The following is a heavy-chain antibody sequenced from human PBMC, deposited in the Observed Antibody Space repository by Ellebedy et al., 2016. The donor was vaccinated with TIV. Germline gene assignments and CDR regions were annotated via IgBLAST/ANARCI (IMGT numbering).Heavy chain of an antibody. Sequence: ASVKVSCKASGGTFSSYAISWVRQAPGQGLDWMGGIIPIFGTSNYAQKFQGRVTIAADESTRTAYMEVSSLRFEDTAVYYCARRRGSRLDGAFDVWGQGTVVTVSS. J-gene: IGHJ3*01. CDR1: GGTFSSYA. CDR3: ARRRGSRLDGAFDV. CDR2: IIPIFGTS. V-gene: IGHV1-69*13. D-gene: IGHD1-26*01.